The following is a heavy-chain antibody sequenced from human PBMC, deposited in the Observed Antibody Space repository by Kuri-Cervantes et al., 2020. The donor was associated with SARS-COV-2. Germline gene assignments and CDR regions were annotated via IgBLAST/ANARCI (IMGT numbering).Heavy chain of an antibody. CDR1: GFTFTSHA. CDR3: ANSLVWELYY. D-gene: IGHD1-26*01. V-gene: IGHV3-30*02. Sequence: GESLKISCAVSGFTFTSHAMHWVRQAPGKGLEWVALIRYDGSNKYYADSVKGRFTISRDNSKNTLYLQMNSLRAEDTAVYYCANSLVWELYYWGQGTLVTVSS. J-gene: IGHJ4*02. CDR2: IRYDGSNK.